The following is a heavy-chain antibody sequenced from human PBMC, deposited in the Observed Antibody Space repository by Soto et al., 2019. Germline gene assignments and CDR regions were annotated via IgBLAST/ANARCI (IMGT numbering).Heavy chain of an antibody. V-gene: IGHV5-10-1*01. D-gene: IGHD6-6*01. CDR1: GYSFTIYW. CDR2: IDPSDSYT. CDR3: VQXLSMAARPGYYYYGMDV. J-gene: IGHJ6*02. Sequence: GESLKISCTGSGYSFTIYWISWVRQMPGKGLEWMGRIDPSDSYTNYSPSFQGHVTISADKSISTAYLQWSSLKASDTAMYYCVQXLSMAARPGYYYYGMDVWGQGTTVTVSS.